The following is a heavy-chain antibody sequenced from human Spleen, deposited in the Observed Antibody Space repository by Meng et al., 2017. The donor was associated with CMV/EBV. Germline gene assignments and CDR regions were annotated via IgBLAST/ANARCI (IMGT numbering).Heavy chain of an antibody. CDR3: ARETPLVVPAAMGSTTYFFDY. V-gene: IGHV4-31*01. D-gene: IGHD2-2*01. CDR2: IYYSGGT. J-gene: IGHJ4*02. CDR1: GGSISSGDYY. Sequence: SETLSLTCTVSGGSISSGDYYWSWIRQPPGKGLEWIGYIYYSGGTYYNPSLKSLVTVSVDTSKNQFSLKLSSVTAADTAVYHCARETPLVVPAAMGSTTYFFDYWGQGTLVTVSS.